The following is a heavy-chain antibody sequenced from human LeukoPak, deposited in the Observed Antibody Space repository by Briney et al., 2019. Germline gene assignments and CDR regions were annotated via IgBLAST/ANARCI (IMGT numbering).Heavy chain of an antibody. CDR3: ARLDYEAYNWFDP. V-gene: IGHV3-53*01. J-gene: IGHJ5*02. CDR1: GFTFSSYG. Sequence: GRSLRLSCAASGFTFSSYGMHWVRQAPGKGLEWVSVIYSGGSTYYADSVKGRFSISRDNSKNTLYLQMNSLRAEDTAVYYCARLDYEAYNWFDPWGQGALVTVSS. CDR2: IYSGGST. D-gene: IGHD4-17*01.